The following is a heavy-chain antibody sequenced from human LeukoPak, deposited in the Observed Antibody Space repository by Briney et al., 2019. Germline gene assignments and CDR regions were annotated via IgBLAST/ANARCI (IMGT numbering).Heavy chain of an antibody. CDR2: ISYAGST. D-gene: IGHD4-11*01. CDR3: AIRRLPGAFDI. CDR1: GVSISSHY. Sequence: SETLSLTCTVSGVSISSHYWSWIRQPPGKELEWIGFISYAGSTNYNPSLKSRVTISVDTSKIQFSLKLTSVTAADTAVYYCAIRRLPGAFDIWGQGTMVTVSS. J-gene: IGHJ3*02. V-gene: IGHV4-59*11.